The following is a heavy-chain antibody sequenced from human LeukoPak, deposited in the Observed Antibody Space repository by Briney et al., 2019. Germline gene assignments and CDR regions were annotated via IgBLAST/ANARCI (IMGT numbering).Heavy chain of an antibody. CDR1: GYTFTSYG. CDR3: ARDAYDFWSVAHMDV. CDR2: ISAYNGNT. Sequence: ASVKVSCKASGYTFTSYGISWVRQAPGQGLEWMGWISAYNGNTNYAQKLQGRVTMTTDTSTSTAYMELRSLRSDDTAVYYCARDAYDFWSVAHMDVWGKGTSVTVSS. D-gene: IGHD3-3*01. J-gene: IGHJ6*03. V-gene: IGHV1-18*01.